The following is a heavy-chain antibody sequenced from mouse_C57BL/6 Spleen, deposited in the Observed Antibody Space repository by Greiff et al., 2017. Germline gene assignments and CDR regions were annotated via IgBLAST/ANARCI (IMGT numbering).Heavy chain of an antibody. D-gene: IGHD5-5*01. CDR1: GFTFSDYY. J-gene: IGHJ4*01. Sequence: EVKLVESEGGLVQPGSSMKLSCTASGFTFSDYYMAWVRQVPEKGLEWVANINYDGSSTYYLDALKSRFIFSRDNAKNILYLQMSSLESEDTATYYCARAPLPYAMDYWGQGTSVTVSS. V-gene: IGHV5-16*01. CDR3: ARAPLPYAMDY. CDR2: INYDGSST.